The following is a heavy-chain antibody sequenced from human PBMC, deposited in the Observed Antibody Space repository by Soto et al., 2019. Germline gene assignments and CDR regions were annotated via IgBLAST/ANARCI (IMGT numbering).Heavy chain of an antibody. CDR3: ARDRIKMWLTFDYYYGVDV. CDR1: GFTFSSYA. CDR2: ITYDGSKK. D-gene: IGHD2-15*01. J-gene: IGHJ6*02. V-gene: IGHV3-30-3*01. Sequence: QVQLVESGGGEVQPGRSLRLSCAASGFTFSSYAMYWVRQAPGRGLEWVALITYDGSKKYYADSVKGRFTISRDNSKNTVSLQMSSLGPEDTAVYYCARDRIKMWLTFDYYYGVDVWGQGTTVTVSS.